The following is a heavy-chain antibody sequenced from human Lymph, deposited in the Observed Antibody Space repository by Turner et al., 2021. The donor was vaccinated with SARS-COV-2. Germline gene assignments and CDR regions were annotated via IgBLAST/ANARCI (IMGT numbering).Heavy chain of an antibody. V-gene: IGHV4-4*02. CDR3: ATKYCSGGSCSYFDY. Sequence: QVQLQESGPGLVKPSGTLSLTCAVSGGSISSSNWWSWVRQPPGKGLEWIGEIYHSGNANYNPSLKSQVTISVDKSKNQFSLKLSSVTAADTAVYYCATKYCSGGSCSYFDYWGQGTLVTVSS. CDR1: GGSISSSNW. J-gene: IGHJ4*02. CDR2: IYHSGNA. D-gene: IGHD2-15*01.